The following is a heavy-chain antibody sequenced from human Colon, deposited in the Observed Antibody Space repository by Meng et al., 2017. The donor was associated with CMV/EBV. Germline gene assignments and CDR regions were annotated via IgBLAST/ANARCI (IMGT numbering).Heavy chain of an antibody. CDR1: GFTFSSYS. D-gene: IGHD6-19*01. Sequence: ESLKISCAASGFTFSSYSMNWVRQAPGKGLEWVSSISTSSSYIYYGDSVKGRFTISRDNAKNSLYLQMNSLRAEDTAVYYCAAGIAVADTGYWGQGTLVTVSS. CDR3: AAGIAVADTGY. V-gene: IGHV3-21*01. J-gene: IGHJ4*02. CDR2: ISTSSSYI.